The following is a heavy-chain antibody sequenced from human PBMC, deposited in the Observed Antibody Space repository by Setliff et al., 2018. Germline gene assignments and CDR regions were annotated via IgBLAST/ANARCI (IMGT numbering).Heavy chain of an antibody. CDR2: IYTSGTT. J-gene: IGHJ6*02. D-gene: IGHD2-21*01. CDR1: GASFSDYY. V-gene: IGHV4-4*07. CDR3: AREYVVISFVRNTHSHYGMDV. Sequence: SETLSLTCTVYGASFSDYYWSWIRQPAGEGLEWIGRIYTSGTTNYSPSLKSRVSISSDTSKNVISLKLNSVTAADTAVYFCAREYVVISFVRNTHSHYGMDVWGQGTTVTVSS.